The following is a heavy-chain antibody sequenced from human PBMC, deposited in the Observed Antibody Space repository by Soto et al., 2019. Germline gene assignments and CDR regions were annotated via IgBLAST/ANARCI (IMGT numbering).Heavy chain of an antibody. J-gene: IGHJ6*03. D-gene: IGHD2-2*01. CDR1: GGSISSYY. V-gene: IGHV4-59*08. Sequence: QVQLQESGPGLVKPSETLSLTCTVSGGSISSYYWSWIRQPPGKGLEWIGYIYYSGSTNYNPSLKLRVTISVDTSKNQFSLKLSSVTAADTDVYYCARFVVVPAAMRTDYYYYMDVWGKGTTVTVSS. CDR2: IYYSGST. CDR3: ARFVVVPAAMRTDYYYYMDV.